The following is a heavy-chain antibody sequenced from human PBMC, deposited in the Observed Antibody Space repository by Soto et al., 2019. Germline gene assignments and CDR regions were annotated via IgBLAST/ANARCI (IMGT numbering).Heavy chain of an antibody. V-gene: IGHV5-51*01. CDR2: IYPGDSDT. CDR1: GYSFTSYW. CDR3: ARQSGYYYGSESAPLGYYYMDV. Sequence: GESLKISCKGSGYSFTSYWIGWVRQMPGKGLEWMGIIYPGDSDTRYSPSFQGQVTISADKSISTAYLQWSSLKASDTAMYYCARQSGYYYGSESAPLGYYYMDVWGKGTTVTVSS. J-gene: IGHJ6*03. D-gene: IGHD3-10*01.